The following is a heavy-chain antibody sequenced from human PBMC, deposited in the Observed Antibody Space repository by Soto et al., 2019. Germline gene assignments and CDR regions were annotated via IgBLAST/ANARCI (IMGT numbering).Heavy chain of an antibody. D-gene: IGHD1-26*01. J-gene: IGHJ6*02. CDR1: GFTFSSYG. V-gene: IGHV3-30*18. CDR2: ISYDGSNK. CDR3: AKDRIVGATRDYYYGMDV. Sequence: GGSLRLSCAASGFTFSSYGMHWVRQAPGKGLEWVAVISYDGSNKYYADSVKGRFTISRDNSKNTLYLQMNSLRAEDTAVYYCAKDRIVGATRDYYYGMDVWGQGTTVTVSS.